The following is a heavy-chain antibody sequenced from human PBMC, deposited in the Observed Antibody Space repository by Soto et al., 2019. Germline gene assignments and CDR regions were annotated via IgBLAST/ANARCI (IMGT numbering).Heavy chain of an antibody. Sequence: PGGSLSLSCAASGLTFTSYSMNWVRQAPGKGLEWVSFISSSSTIYYADSVKGRFTISRDNAKNSLYLQMNSLRDEDTAVYYCARDRGYTYGFDFWGQGALVTVSS. CDR2: ISSSSTI. J-gene: IGHJ4*02. CDR1: GLTFTSYS. CDR3: ARDRGYTYGFDF. D-gene: IGHD5-18*01. V-gene: IGHV3-48*02.